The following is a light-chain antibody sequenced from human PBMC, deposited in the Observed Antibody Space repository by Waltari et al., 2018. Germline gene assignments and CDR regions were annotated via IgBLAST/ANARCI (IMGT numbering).Light chain of an antibody. CDR3: MILHNSAVV. Sequence: HAVLTQPASLSASPGASVSLPCTLRNGIRVATHMLYWYHQQPGSPPQFLVRYKSDSDNQKGSGVSSRLSGSKDTSANAGVLLIAGFQYADEADYYCMILHNSAVVFGGGTKLTVL. J-gene: IGLJ3*02. V-gene: IGLV5-45*01. CDR1: NGIRVATHM. CDR2: YKSDSDN.